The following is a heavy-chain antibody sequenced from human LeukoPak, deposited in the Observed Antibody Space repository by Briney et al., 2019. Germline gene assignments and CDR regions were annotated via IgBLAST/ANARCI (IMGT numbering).Heavy chain of an antibody. Sequence: ASVKISCKASGYTFRGNYIHWVRQAPGQGLEWMGWIYPNSGGTNYAQKFQGRVTMTRDTSISTAFMELSSLRSDDTAVYYCARGTPYSYYMDVWGKGTTVTVSS. CDR1: GYTFRGNY. CDR3: ARGTPYSYYMDV. J-gene: IGHJ6*03. V-gene: IGHV1-2*02. CDR2: IYPNSGGT.